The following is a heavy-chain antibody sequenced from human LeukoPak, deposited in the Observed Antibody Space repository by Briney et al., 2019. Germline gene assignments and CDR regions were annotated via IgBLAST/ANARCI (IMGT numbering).Heavy chain of an antibody. CDR2: IIPILGIA. V-gene: IGHV1-69*04. D-gene: IGHD3-22*01. CDR3: ARVGGDSSGYRDWESYYFDY. CDR1: GGTFSSYA. J-gene: IGHJ4*02. Sequence: SVKVSCKASGGTFSSYAISWVRQAPGQGLEWMGRIIPILGIANYAQKFQGRVTITADKSTSTAYMELSSLRSEDTAVYYCARVGGDSSGYRDWESYYFDYWGQGTLATVSS.